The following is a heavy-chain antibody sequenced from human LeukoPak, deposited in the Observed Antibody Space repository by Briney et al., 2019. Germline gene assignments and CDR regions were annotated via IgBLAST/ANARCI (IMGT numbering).Heavy chain of an antibody. J-gene: IGHJ5*02. Sequence: SQTLSLTCTVSGGSISSGDYYWSWIRQPPGKGLEWIGYIYYSGSTYYNPPLESRVTISVDTSKNQFSLKLSSVTAADTAVYYCARAPRIVATTRKLYNWFDPWGQGTLVTVSS. V-gene: IGHV4-30-4*01. CDR1: GGSISSGDYY. D-gene: IGHD5-12*01. CDR2: IYYSGST. CDR3: ARAPRIVATTRKLYNWFDP.